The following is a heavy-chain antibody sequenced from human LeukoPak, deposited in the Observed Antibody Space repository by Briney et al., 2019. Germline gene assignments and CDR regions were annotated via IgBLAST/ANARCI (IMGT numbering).Heavy chain of an antibody. CDR2: IYYSGST. CDR3: ARPALGAFDI. Sequence: SETLSLTCTVSGGSISSSSYYWGWIRQSPGKGREWIGSIYYSGSTYYNPSLKSRVTISVDTSKNQFSLKVSSVTAAETAVYYCARPALGAFDIWGQGTMVTVSS. D-gene: IGHD2-15*01. CDR1: GGSISSSSYY. V-gene: IGHV4-39*01. J-gene: IGHJ3*02.